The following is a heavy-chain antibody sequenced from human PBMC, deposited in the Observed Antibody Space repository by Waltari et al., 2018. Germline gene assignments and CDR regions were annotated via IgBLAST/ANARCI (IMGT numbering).Heavy chain of an antibody. CDR1: GFTFSRSS. J-gene: IGHJ2*01. V-gene: IGHV3-48*01. D-gene: IGHD6-13*01. CDR2: IRSSSSTI. Sequence: EVQLVESGGGLVQPGGSLRLSCAASGFTFSRSSMNWVRQAPGKGLEWVSYIRSSSSTIYYADSVKGRFAISRDNAKNSLYLQMNSLRTEDTAVYYCARGLGYSSSWPNWYFDLWGRGTLVTVSS. CDR3: ARGLGYSSSWPNWYFDL.